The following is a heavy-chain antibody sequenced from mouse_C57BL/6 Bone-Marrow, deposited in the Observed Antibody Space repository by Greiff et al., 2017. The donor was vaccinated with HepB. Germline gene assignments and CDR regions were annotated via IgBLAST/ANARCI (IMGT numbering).Heavy chain of an antibody. V-gene: IGHV1-76*01. Sequence: QVQLQQSGAELVRPGASVKLSCKASGYTFTDYYINWVKQRPGQGLEWIARIYPGSGNTYYNEKFKGKATLTAEKSSSTAYMQLSSLTSEDSAVYFCARAVTVGAFWDYFDYWGQGTTLTVSS. D-gene: IGHD1-1*01. CDR1: GYTFTDYY. J-gene: IGHJ2*01. CDR3: ARAVTVGAFWDYFDY. CDR2: IYPGSGNT.